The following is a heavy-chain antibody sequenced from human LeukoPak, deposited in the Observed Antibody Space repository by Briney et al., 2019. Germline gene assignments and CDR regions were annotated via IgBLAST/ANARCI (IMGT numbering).Heavy chain of an antibody. J-gene: IGHJ3*02. D-gene: IGHD3-22*01. V-gene: IGHV4-59*02. CDR2: IHYTGST. Sequence: SETLSLTCTVSGDSVSSYYWSWIRRPPGKGLEWIGYIHYTGSTNYHPSLTSRVSMSVDTSENQFSLKLTSVTAADTAVYYCARGGPNSSGYTVDAFDIWGRGTMITVSS. CDR1: GDSVSSYY. CDR3: ARGGPNSSGYTVDAFDI.